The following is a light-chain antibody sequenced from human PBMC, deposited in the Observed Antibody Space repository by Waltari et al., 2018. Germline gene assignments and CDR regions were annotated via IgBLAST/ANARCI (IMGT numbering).Light chain of an antibody. CDR3: HQSRVLLYT. CDR2: FAS. V-gene: IGKV6-21*01. CDR1: QSIGST. J-gene: IGKJ2*01. Sequence: DIVLTQSPDFQSVAPKEKVPITCRASQSIGSTLHWYQQTPDQSPKLLIKFASQSVSGVPSRFSGRGSGTDCTLTICSLEADDAATYYCHQSRVLLYTFGEGAKLE.